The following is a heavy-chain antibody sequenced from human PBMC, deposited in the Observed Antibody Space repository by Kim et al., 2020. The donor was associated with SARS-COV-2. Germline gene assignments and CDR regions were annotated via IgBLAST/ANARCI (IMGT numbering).Heavy chain of an antibody. D-gene: IGHD4-17*01. J-gene: IGHJ4*02. CDR2: INPNSGGT. CDR1: GYTFTGYY. V-gene: IGHV1-2*06. CDR3: ARDKINPPPTTVAPAGFDY. Sequence: ASVKVSCKASGYTFTGYYMHWVRQAPGQGLEWMGRINPNSGGTNYAQKFQGRVTMTRDTSISTAYMELSRLRSDDTAVYYCARDKINPPPTTVAPAGFDYWGQGTLVTVSS.